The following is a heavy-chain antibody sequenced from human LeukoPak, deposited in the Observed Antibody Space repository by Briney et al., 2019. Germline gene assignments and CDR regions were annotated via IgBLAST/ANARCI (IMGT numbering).Heavy chain of an antibody. D-gene: IGHD1-26*01. V-gene: IGHV3-21*01. Sequence: PGGSLRLSCAGSGFTFSRDAMNWVRQAPGKGLEWVPSINSRSTHTAYADSVKGRFTISRDNGNNSVFLQMNSLGVDDTAIYFCARGGGSYSYWGQGVRVTVSS. CDR2: INSRSTHT. CDR1: GFTFSRDA. CDR3: ARGGGSYSY. J-gene: IGHJ4*02.